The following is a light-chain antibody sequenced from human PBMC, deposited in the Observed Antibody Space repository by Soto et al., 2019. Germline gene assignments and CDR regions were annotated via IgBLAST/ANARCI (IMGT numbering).Light chain of an antibody. CDR1: QSITNW. CDR2: KAS. V-gene: IGKV1-5*03. J-gene: IGKJ1*01. CDR3: QQYNNWPPGDT. Sequence: DIQMTQSPSTLSASVGDRVTITCRASQSITNWLAWYQQKPGKAPKVLISKASSLESGVPSRFSGRGSGTEFTLTISSLQPDDFATYYCQQYNNWPPGDTFGQGTKVDIK.